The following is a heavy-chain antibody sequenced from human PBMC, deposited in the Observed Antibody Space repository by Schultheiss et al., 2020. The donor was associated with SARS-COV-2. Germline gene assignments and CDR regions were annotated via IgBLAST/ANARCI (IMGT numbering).Heavy chain of an antibody. CDR3: ARRRGVQGALDY. CDR2: IYPGESDI. V-gene: IGHV5-51*01. D-gene: IGHD1-1*01. CDR1: GYTFTNHW. Sequence: GGSLRLSCKASGYTFTNHWIGWVRQMPGKGLEWMGIIYPGESDIRYSPSFQGQVTISADKSTNTAYLQWNSLKASDSAMYYCARRRGVQGALDYWGQGTLVTVSS. J-gene: IGHJ4*02.